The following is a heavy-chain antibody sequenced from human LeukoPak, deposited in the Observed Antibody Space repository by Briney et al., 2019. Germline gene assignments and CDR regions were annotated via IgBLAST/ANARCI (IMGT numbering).Heavy chain of an antibody. J-gene: IGHJ4*02. V-gene: IGHV1-18*01. CDR3: ARDDGGFGELRY. D-gene: IGHD3-10*01. CDR2: ISADNGDI. Sequence: GASVKVSCKASGYTFSSYGISWVRQAPGQGLERMGSISADNGDINYAEKLQGRVTVTTDTSTSTAYMELRSLTFDDTAVYYCARDDGGFGELRYWGQGTLVTVSS. CDR1: GYTFSSYG.